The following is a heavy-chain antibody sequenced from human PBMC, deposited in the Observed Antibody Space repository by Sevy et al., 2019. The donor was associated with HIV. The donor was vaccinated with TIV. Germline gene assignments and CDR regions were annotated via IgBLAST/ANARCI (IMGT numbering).Heavy chain of an antibody. Sequence: GGSLRLSCTTSGFTFSRYSMNWVRQAPGKGLEWISYISGGSSTTFYVYSVKGRFTISRDNAKNSVYLQMNGLRVEDTAVYYCARDWSDSDFGWFDPWGQGTLVTVSS. CDR2: ISGGSSTT. D-gene: IGHD3-3*01. CDR3: ARDWSDSDFGWFDP. CDR1: GFTFSRYS. V-gene: IGHV3-48*01. J-gene: IGHJ5*02.